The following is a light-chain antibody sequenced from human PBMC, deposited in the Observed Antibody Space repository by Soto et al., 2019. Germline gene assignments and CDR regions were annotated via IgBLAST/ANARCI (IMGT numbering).Light chain of an antibody. V-gene: IGKV1-39*01. Sequence: DIPMTQSPSSLSASVGDRVTITCRASQSISTYLNWYQQKLGKAPNLLIYAASSFQSGVPSRFSGSGSGTDFTLTISSLHPEDFATYYCQQSYSTPYSFGQGTKLTI. J-gene: IGKJ2*03. CDR3: QQSYSTPYS. CDR2: AAS. CDR1: QSISTY.